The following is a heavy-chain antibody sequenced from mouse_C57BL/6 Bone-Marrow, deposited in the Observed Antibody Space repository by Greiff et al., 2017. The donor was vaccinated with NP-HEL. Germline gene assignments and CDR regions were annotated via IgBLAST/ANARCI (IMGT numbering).Heavy chain of an antibody. J-gene: IGHJ3*01. CDR1: GYTFTSYW. Sequence: VQLQQPGAELVKPGASVKLSCKASGYTFTSYWMHWVKQRPGQGLEWIGMIHPNSGSTNYNEKFKSKATLTVDKSSSTAYMQLSSLTSEDSAVYYCARWVITYGPWFAYWGQGTLVTVSA. CDR3: ARWVITYGPWFAY. CDR2: IHPNSGST. D-gene: IGHD2-4*01. V-gene: IGHV1-64*01.